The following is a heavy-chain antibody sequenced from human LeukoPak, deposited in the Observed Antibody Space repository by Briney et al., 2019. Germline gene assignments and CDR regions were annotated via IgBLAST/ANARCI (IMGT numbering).Heavy chain of an antibody. CDR3: ARGTNYYGSGSYYNS. Sequence: GGSLRLSCAASGFTVSSNYMSWVRQAPGKGLEWVSVIYSGGSTYYADSVKGRFTISRDNSKNTLYLQMNSLRAEDTAVYYCARGTNYYGSGSYYNSWGQGTLVTVSS. CDR1: GFTVSSNY. J-gene: IGHJ4*02. D-gene: IGHD3-10*01. V-gene: IGHV3-53*01. CDR2: IYSGGST.